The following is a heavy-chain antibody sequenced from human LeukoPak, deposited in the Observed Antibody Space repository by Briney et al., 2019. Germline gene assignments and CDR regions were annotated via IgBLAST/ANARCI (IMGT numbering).Heavy chain of an antibody. Sequence: GGSLRLSCAASGFTFSSYAMSWVRQAPGKGLEGVSAISGSGGSTYYADSVKGRFTISRDNSKNTLYLQMNSLRAEDTAVYYCAKGRYYYDSSGYYQFDYWGQGTLVTVSS. CDR2: ISGSGGST. V-gene: IGHV3-23*01. J-gene: IGHJ4*02. CDR1: GFTFSSYA. CDR3: AKGRYYYDSSGYYQFDY. D-gene: IGHD3-22*01.